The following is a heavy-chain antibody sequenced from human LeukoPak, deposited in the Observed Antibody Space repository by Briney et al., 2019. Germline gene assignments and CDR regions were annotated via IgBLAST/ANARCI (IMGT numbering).Heavy chain of an antibody. J-gene: IGHJ4*02. Sequence: SETLSLTCTVSGGSISSSSYYWGWIRQPPGKGLEWIGSIYYSGSTYYNPSLKSRVTISIDTSKNQFSLMLTSVTAADTAVYYCARAALLQMGPFDYWGQGTLVTVSS. CDR2: IYYSGST. CDR1: GGSISSSSYY. V-gene: IGHV4-39*07. D-gene: IGHD3-22*01. CDR3: ARAALLQMGPFDY.